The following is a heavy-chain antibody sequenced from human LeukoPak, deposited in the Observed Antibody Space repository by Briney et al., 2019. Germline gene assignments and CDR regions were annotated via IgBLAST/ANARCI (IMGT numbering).Heavy chain of an antibody. D-gene: IGHD2-2*01. CDR1: GFTVSSNY. CDR2: IYSGGST. J-gene: IGHJ4*02. V-gene: IGHV3-53*01. Sequence: GGSLRLSCAASGFTVSSNYMSWVRQAPGKGLEWVSVIYSGGSTYYADSVKGRFIISRDNSKNTLYLQMNSLRAEDTAVYYCARPRYCSSTSCPEFDYWGQGTLVTVSS. CDR3: ARPRYCSSTSCPEFDY.